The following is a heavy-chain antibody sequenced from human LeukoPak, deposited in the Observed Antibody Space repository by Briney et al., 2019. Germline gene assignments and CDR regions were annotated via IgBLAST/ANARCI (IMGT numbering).Heavy chain of an antibody. CDR3: ARDHYDSSGPTFDY. Sequence: GGSLRLSCAASGFTFSSYAMHWVRQAPGKGLEWVAVISYDGSNKYYADSVKGRFTISRDNSKNTLYLQMNSLRAEDTAVYYCARDHYDSSGPTFDYWGQGTLVTVSS. CDR1: GFTFSSYA. V-gene: IGHV3-30*04. CDR2: ISYDGSNK. J-gene: IGHJ4*02. D-gene: IGHD3-22*01.